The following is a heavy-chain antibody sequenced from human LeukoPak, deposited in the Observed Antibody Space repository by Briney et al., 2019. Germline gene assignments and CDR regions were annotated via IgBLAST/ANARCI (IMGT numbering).Heavy chain of an antibody. CDR2: MYYSGST. V-gene: IGHV4-39*01. CDR1: DGSISISSYY. Sequence: SETLSLTCTVSDGSISISSYYWGWIRQPPGKGLEWIWSMYYSGSTYYNPSLKSRVTISVDTSKNQFSLKLSSVTVADTAVYYCARHEYYHDSIGNEWRASAFDNWGQGTLVTVSS. D-gene: IGHD3-22*01. CDR3: ARHEYYHDSIGNEWRASAFDN. J-gene: IGHJ4*02.